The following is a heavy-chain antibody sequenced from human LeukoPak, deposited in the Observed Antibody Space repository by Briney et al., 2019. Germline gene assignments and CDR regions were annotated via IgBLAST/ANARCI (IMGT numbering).Heavy chain of an antibody. J-gene: IGHJ4*02. Sequence: GGPLRLSCAASGFTFSSYEMNWVRQAPGKGLEWVSYISSSGSTIYYADSVKGRFTISRDNAKNSLYLQMNSLRAEDTALYYCARGSGYYFVDDFDYWGQGTLVTVSS. CDR3: ARGSGYYFVDDFDY. CDR1: GFTFSSYE. V-gene: IGHV3-48*03. D-gene: IGHD3-22*01. CDR2: ISSSGSTI.